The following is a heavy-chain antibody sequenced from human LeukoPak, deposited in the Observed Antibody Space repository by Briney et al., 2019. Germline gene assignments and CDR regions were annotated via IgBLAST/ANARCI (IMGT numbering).Heavy chain of an antibody. CDR1: GGSISSYY. CDR3: ARLGDYDCWSGYPNWFDP. CDR2: IYYSGST. Sequence: PSETLSLTCTVPGGSISSYYWSWIRQPPGKGLEWIGYIYYSGSTNYNPSLKSRVTISVDTSKNQFSLKLSSVTAADTAVYYCARLGDYDCWSGYPNWFDPWGQGTLVTVSS. D-gene: IGHD3-3*01. J-gene: IGHJ5*02. V-gene: IGHV4-59*08.